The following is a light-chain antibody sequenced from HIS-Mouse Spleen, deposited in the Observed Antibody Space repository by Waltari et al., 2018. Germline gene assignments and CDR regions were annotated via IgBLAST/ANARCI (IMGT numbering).Light chain of an antibody. CDR1: SRDRWSYTL. Sequence: QSALTHPASVSGSPGPSITISCPGTSRDRWSYTLVSWYQQHPGKAPKPMIYEGSKRPSGVSNRFSGSKSGNTASLTISGLQAEDEADYYCCSYAGSSTLVFGGGTKLTVL. J-gene: IGLJ3*02. CDR2: EGS. V-gene: IGLV2-23*01. CDR3: CSYAGSSTLV.